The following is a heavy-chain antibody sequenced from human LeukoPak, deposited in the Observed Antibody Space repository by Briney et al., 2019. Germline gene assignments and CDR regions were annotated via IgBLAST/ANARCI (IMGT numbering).Heavy chain of an antibody. CDR1: GFTFSDYY. V-gene: IGHV3-11*04. J-gene: IGHJ4*02. D-gene: IGHD4-17*01. CDR3: AKIPPQNTVTTWLDY. CDR2: ISSSGSPI. Sequence: GGSLRLSCAASGFTFSDYYMSWIRQAPGKGLEWVSYISSSGSPIYYADSVKGRFTISRDNAKNSLYLQMNSLRAEDTAVYYCAKIPPQNTVTTWLDYWGQGTLVTVSS.